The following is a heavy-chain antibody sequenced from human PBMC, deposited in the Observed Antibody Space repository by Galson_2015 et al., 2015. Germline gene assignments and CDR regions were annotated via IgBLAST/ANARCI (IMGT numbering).Heavy chain of an antibody. V-gene: IGHV3-33*01. CDR1: GFTFSSYG. J-gene: IGHJ6*02. D-gene: IGHD3-3*01. CDR2: IWYDGSNK. Sequence: SLRLSCAASGFTFSSYGMHWVRQAPGKGLEWVAVIWYDGSNKYYADSVKGRFTISRDNSKNTLYLQMNSLRAEDTAVYYCARDSMVWSGYSDYYYYGMDVWGQGTTVTVSS. CDR3: ARDSMVWSGYSDYYYYGMDV.